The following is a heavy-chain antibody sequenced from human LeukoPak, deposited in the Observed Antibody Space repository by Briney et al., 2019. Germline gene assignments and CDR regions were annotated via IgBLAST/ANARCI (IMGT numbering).Heavy chain of an antibody. D-gene: IGHD3-3*01. V-gene: IGHV3-20*04. CDR3: ARGGVHYDLWSGY. CDR1: GFTFDDYG. Sequence: PGGSLRLSCAASGFTFDDYGMSWVRQAPGKGLEWVSGINWNGGSTGYAHSVKGRFTISRDNAKNSLYLQMNSLRAEDTALCYCARGGVHYDLWSGYWGQGTLVTVSS. J-gene: IGHJ4*02. CDR2: INWNGGST.